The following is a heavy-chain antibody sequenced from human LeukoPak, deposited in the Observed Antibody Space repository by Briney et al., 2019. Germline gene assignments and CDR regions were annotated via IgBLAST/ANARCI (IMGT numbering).Heavy chain of an antibody. J-gene: IGHJ3*02. CDR2: INHSGST. V-gene: IGHV4-34*01. Sequence: PSETLSLTCAVYGGSFSGYYWSWTRQPPGKGLEWIGEINHSGSTNYNPSLKSRVTISVDTSKNQFSLKLSSVTAADTAVYYCAKPFPVDTAMVNGAFDIWGQGTMVTVSS. D-gene: IGHD5-18*01. CDR1: GGSFSGYY. CDR3: AKPFPVDTAMVNGAFDI.